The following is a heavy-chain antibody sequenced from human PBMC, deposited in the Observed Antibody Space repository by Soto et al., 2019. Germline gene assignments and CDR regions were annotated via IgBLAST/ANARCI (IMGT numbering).Heavy chain of an antibody. Sequence: QVQLVESGGGVVQPGRSLRLSCAASGFTFSSYGMHWVRQAPGKGLEWVAVIWYDGSNKYYADSVKGRFTISRDNSKNTLYLLMNSLRAEDTAVYYCARARGENYFDYWGQGTLVTVSS. CDR3: ARARGENYFDY. V-gene: IGHV3-33*01. J-gene: IGHJ4*02. CDR2: IWYDGSNK. CDR1: GFTFSSYG. D-gene: IGHD3-16*01.